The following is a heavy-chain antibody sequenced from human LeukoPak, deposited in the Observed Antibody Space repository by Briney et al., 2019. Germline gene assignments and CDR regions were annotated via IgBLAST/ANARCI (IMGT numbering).Heavy chain of an antibody. CDR3: ARAPSRARAPDY. CDR1: GGSISSGSHY. J-gene: IGHJ4*02. D-gene: IGHD6-6*01. Sequence: SQTLSLTCTVSGGSISSGSHYWSWIRQPPGKGLEWIGYIYYSGSTNYNPSLKSRVTISVDTSKNQFSLKLSSVTAADTAVYYCARAPSRARAPDYWGQGTLVTVSS. CDR2: IYYSGST. V-gene: IGHV4-61*01.